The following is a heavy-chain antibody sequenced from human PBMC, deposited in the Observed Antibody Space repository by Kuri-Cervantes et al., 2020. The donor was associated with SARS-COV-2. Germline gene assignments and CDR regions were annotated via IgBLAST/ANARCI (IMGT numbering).Heavy chain of an antibody. CDR3: ARGSAAAGNYYYSMDV. D-gene: IGHD6-13*01. J-gene: IGHJ6*02. V-gene: IGHV3-7*05. Sequence: GESLKISCAASGFTFSRYWMSWVRQAPGTGLEWVANIKQDGSEKYYVDSVKGRFTISRDNAKNSLYLQMNSLRDEDTAVYYCARGSAAAGNYYYSMDVWGQGTTVTVSS. CDR1: GFTFSRYW. CDR2: IKQDGSEK.